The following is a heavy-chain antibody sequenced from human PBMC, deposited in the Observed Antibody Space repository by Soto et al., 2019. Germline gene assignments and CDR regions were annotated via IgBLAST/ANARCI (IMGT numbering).Heavy chain of an antibody. V-gene: IGHV3-15*01. D-gene: IGHD3-3*01. Sequence: GGSLTVSCRALGLTCIHALRSWVRQAPGKGLEWVGRIKSRADGGTKDYGALVRGRFTISRDESENMLHVQMNSLKTEDTAVYYCARAPITILGVVSWFEAWGQGTLGTV. CDR2: IKSRADGGTK. J-gene: IGHJ5*01. CDR3: ARAPITILGVVSWFEA. CDR1: GLTCIHAL.